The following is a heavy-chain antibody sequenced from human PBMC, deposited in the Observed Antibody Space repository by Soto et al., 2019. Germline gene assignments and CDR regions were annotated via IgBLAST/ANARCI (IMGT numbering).Heavy chain of an antibody. V-gene: IGHV3-21*01. D-gene: IGHD4-17*01. CDR3: AREGHGDYERLLDC. J-gene: IGHJ4*02. CDR1: GFTFSSYS. CDR2: ISSSSSYI. Sequence: EVPLVESGGGLVKPGGSLRLSCGASGFTFSSYSMNWVRQAPGKGLEWVSSISSSSSYIYYADSGKGRFTISRDNAKNSLYLQMNSLRAEDTAVYYCAREGHGDYERLLDCWGQGTLVTVSS.